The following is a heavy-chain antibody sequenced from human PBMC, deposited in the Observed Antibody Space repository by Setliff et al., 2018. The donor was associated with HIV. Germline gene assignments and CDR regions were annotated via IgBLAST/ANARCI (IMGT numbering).Heavy chain of an antibody. J-gene: IGHJ3*02. CDR2: FRHSGTT. Sequence: PSETLSLTCIISGDSISNDYFWGWIRLPPGKGLEWIADFRHSGTTYYNPSLKSRVTISVDTSKNQFSLELGSVTAADTALYYWARVREGPTSRRAFDIWGQGTMVTVSS. CDR1: GDSISNDYF. D-gene: IGHD1-1*01. V-gene: IGHV4-38-2*02. CDR3: ARVREGPTSRRAFDI.